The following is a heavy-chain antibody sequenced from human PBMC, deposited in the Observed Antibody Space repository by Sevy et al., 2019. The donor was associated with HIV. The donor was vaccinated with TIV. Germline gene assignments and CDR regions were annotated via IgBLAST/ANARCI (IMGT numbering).Heavy chain of an antibody. Sequence: GGSLRLSCAASGFTFSSYWMSWVRQAPGKGLEWVANIKQDGSEKYYVDSVKGRFTISRDNAKNSLYLQMNSLRAEDTVVYYCARDSFHYYDSSGYYLSYYYYYMDVWGKGTTVTVSS. V-gene: IGHV3-7*03. J-gene: IGHJ6*03. CDR2: IKQDGSEK. CDR1: GFTFSSYW. CDR3: ARDSFHYYDSSGYYLSYYYYYMDV. D-gene: IGHD3-22*01.